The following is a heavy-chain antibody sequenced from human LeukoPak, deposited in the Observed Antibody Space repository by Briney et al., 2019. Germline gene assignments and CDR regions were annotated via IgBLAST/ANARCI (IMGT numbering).Heavy chain of an antibody. CDR2: IYTSGST. Sequence: PSETLSLTCTVSGGSISSGSYYWSWIRQPAGKGLEWIGRIYTSGSTNYNPSLKSRVTISVDTSKNQFSLKLSSVTAADTAVYYCARGVTYYDFWSGYSHGLNYFDYWGQGTLVTVSS. V-gene: IGHV4-61*02. CDR1: GGSISSGSYY. D-gene: IGHD3-3*01. CDR3: ARGVTYYDFWSGYSHGLNYFDY. J-gene: IGHJ4*02.